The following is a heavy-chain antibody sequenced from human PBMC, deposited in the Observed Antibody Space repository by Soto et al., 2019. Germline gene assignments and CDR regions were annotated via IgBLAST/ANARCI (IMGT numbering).Heavy chain of an antibody. CDR3: IPSPSWGLP. D-gene: IGHD7-27*01. J-gene: IGHJ5*02. V-gene: IGHV3-15*07. CDR2: IKTKTDGETT. Sequence: EVQLVESGGGLVQPGGSLRLSCATSGFTFSDAWLNWVRQAPGKGLEWVGLIKTKTDGETTDYAAPVKGRFTISRDDSKNTLYLQMNSLKTEDTAVYYCIPSPSWGLPWGQGTLVTVSS. CDR1: GFTFSDAW.